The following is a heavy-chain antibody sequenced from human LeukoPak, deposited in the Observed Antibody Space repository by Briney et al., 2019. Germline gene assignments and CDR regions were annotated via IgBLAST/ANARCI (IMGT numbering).Heavy chain of an antibody. Sequence: ASVKVSCKASGYTFTSYGISWVRQAPGQGLEWMGWISAYNGNTSYAQKLQGRVTMTTDTSTSTAYMELRSLRSDDTAVYYCARGYSSSPYYYYGMDVWGQGTTVTVSS. CDR1: GYTFTSYG. D-gene: IGHD6-13*01. CDR3: ARGYSSSPYYYYGMDV. V-gene: IGHV1-18*01. CDR2: ISAYNGNT. J-gene: IGHJ6*02.